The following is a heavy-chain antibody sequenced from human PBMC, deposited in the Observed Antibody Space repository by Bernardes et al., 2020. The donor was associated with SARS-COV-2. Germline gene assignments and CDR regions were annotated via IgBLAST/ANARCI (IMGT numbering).Heavy chain of an antibody. D-gene: IGHD3-3*01. Sequence: ETLSLTCTVSGGSVSSGSYYWSWIRQPPGKGLEWIGYIYYSGSTNYNPSLKSQVTISVDTSKNQFSLKLSSVTAADTAVYYCARDRITIFGVYGMDVWGQGTTVTVSS. CDR2: IYYSGST. CDR3: ARDRITIFGVYGMDV. V-gene: IGHV4-61*01. J-gene: IGHJ6*02. CDR1: GGSVSSGSYY.